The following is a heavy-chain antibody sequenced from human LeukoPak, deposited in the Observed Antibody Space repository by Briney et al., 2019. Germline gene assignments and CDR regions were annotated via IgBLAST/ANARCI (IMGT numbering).Heavy chain of an antibody. CDR3: ARDGYGAGSYYRTY. J-gene: IGHJ4*02. CDR1: GGSISSGGYY. D-gene: IGHD3-10*01. V-gene: IGHV4-31*03. CDR2: IYYSGNT. Sequence: PSETLSLTCTVSGGSISSGGYYWSCIRQLPGKGLEWIGSIYYSGNTHYNPSLESRVSISVDKSKNQFSLKLSSVTAADTAVYYCARDGYGAGSYYRTYWGQGTLVTVSS.